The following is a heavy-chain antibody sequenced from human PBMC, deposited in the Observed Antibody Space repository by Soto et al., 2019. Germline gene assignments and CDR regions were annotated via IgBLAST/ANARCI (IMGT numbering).Heavy chain of an antibody. J-gene: IGHJ6*02. CDR2: ITFSGNTV. V-gene: IGHV3-11*01. Sequence: GSLRLSFAASGVTLSDSYMSWIHQAPGKGLEWISYITFSGNTVYYADSLKGRFTISRDNAKNSLYLQMNRLRAEDTAVYYCARVSWREKYGMDVWGQGTTVTVSS. CDR3: ARVSWREKYGMDV. CDR1: GVTLSDSY.